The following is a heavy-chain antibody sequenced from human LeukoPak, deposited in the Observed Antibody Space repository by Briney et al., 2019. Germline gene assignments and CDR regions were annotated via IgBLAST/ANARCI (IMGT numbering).Heavy chain of an antibody. Sequence: PGGSLRLSCAASGFTFSTYAVSWVRRAPGKGLEWVVFLQFDGSSEYYADSVKGRFTVSRDNSKNTLFLQMNSLRADDTAVYYCARESSRIQPGTFDIWGQGTMVTVSS. CDR1: GFTFSTYA. CDR2: LQFDGSSE. D-gene: IGHD5-18*01. V-gene: IGHV3-30*02. CDR3: ARESSRIQPGTFDI. J-gene: IGHJ3*02.